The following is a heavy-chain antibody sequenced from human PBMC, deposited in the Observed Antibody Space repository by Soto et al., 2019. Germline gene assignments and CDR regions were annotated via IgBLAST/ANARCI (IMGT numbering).Heavy chain of an antibody. CDR2: IKQDGSEK. J-gene: IGHJ6*02. CDR1: GFTFSSYW. Sequence: GGSLRLSCAASGFTFSSYWMSWVRQAPGKGLEWVANIKQDGSEKYYVDSVKGRFTISRDNAKNSLYLQMNSLRAEDTAVYYCARGTYYDFWSGYLVYYYYGMDVWGQGTTVTVS. V-gene: IGHV3-7*01. CDR3: ARGTYYDFWSGYLVYYYYGMDV. D-gene: IGHD3-3*01.